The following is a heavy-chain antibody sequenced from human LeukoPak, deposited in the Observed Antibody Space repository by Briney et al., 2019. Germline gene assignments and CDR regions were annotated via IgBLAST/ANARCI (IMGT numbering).Heavy chain of an antibody. J-gene: IGHJ3*02. CDR1: GGSISNYY. V-gene: IGHV4-4*07. Sequence: SETLSLTCTVPGGSISNYYWSWIRQPAGKGLEWIGRIYSRGTTNYNPSLKSRVTMSVDTSKNQFSLKLSSVTAADTAVYYCASKHLWSDGFDIWGQGTMVTVSS. CDR3: ASKHLWSDGFDI. CDR2: IYSRGTT. D-gene: IGHD5-18*01.